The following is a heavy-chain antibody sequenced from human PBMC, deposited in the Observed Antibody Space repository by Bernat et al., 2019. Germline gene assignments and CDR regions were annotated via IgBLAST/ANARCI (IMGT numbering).Heavy chain of an antibody. CDR3: ARRLYNVYDVKFDY. D-gene: IGHD5/OR15-5a*01. CDR1: GGSISSSSYF. V-gene: IGHV4-39*01. Sequence: QLQLQESGPGLVKPSETLSLTCTVSGGSISSSSYFWDWIRQPPGKGLEWIGTIYNSGSTYYNPSLKSRVTISVDTSKNQFSLRLSSVTAADTAVYYCARRLYNVYDVKFDYWGQGTLVTVSS. J-gene: IGHJ4*02. CDR2: IYNSGST.